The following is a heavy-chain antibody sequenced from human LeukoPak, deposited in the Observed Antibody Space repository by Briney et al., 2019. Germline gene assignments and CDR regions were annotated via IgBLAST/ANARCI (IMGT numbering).Heavy chain of an antibody. V-gene: IGHV3-7*01. J-gene: IGHJ4*02. D-gene: IGHD2-2*01. CDR2: LNEGGSVK. CDR3: ANVPRSTVSY. CDR1: EFSFSTNW. Sequence: PGGSLRLSCAASEFSFSTNWMHWVRQTPGKGLVWVAELNEGGSVKYYVDSVKGRFTISRDNAKSLLFLQMYNLRTEDTGVYFCANVPRSTVSYWGRGTLVTVSS.